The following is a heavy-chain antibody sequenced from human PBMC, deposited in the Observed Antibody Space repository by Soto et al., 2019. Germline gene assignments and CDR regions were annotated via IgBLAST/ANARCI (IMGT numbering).Heavy chain of an antibody. CDR2: INPNSGGT. J-gene: IGHJ5*02. CDR3: ARGGIAAAGTGWFDP. D-gene: IGHD6-13*01. CDR1: GYTFTGYY. V-gene: IGHV1-2*02. Sequence: QVQLVQSGAEVKKPGASVKVSCKASGYTFTGYYMHWVRQATGQGLEWMGWINPNSGGTNYAQKVQGRVTITRDTSISTAYMELSRLRSDDTAVYYCARGGIAAAGTGWFDPWGQGTLVTVSS.